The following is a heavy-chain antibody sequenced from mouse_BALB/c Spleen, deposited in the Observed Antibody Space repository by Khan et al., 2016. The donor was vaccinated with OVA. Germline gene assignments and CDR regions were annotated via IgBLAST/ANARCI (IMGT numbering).Heavy chain of an antibody. D-gene: IGHD2-1*01. CDR1: GYTFTNFW. CDR2: IYPGNSDT. Sequence: VQLQQSGTVLARPGASVKLSCKGSGYTFTNFWMHWVKQRPGQGLEWIGVIYPGNSDTNYNQKFKGKAKLTAVTSTSTAYMELNSLTKEDSAVYYCSRNGFGNYESWDYWGQGTTRTVSS. V-gene: IGHV1-5*01. J-gene: IGHJ2*01. CDR3: SRNGFGNYESWDY.